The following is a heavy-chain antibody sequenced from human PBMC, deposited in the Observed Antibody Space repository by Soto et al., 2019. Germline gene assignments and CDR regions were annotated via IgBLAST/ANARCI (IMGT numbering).Heavy chain of an antibody. V-gene: IGHV4-34*01. CDR3: ARGNFYYGLDV. Sequence: QVHLQQWGAGLLKPSETLSLICAVYGWSFCGYYLCWIRQPPGRGLEWIGEFSDSGSTNYNPSLKSRVTISEDMSKSQFSLKLSSVTAADTAVYYCARGNFYYGLDVWGQGTTVTVSS. CDR2: FSDSGST. CDR1: GWSFCGYY. J-gene: IGHJ6*02.